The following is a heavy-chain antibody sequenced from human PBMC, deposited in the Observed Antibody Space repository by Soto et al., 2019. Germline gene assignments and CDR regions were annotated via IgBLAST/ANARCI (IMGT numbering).Heavy chain of an antibody. CDR2: IKEDGSEK. J-gene: IGHJ4*02. Sequence: DVQLVGSGGGLVQPGGSLRLSCAGSGFIFSNFWMSWVRQAPGKGLEWVANIKEDGSEKHSMDSVKGRFTISRDNAKNSLYLQMNSLRPEDTAVYYCARDMDTYGYGLFNFWGQGTLVTVSS. V-gene: IGHV3-7*04. D-gene: IGHD5-18*01. CDR3: ARDMDTYGYGLFNF. CDR1: GFIFSNFW.